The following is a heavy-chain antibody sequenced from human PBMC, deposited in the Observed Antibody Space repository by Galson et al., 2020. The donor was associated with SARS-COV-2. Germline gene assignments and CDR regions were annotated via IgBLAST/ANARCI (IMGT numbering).Heavy chain of an antibody. Sequence: SVKVPCKTSGDTFSTYALSWVRQAPGHGPEWMARIIPLFASTNYAQKFQGRVTFTADESTTTAYMELTSLNSEDTAIYYCAGSRGGSWYDFDYWGQGTLVIVSS. CDR2: IIPLFAST. J-gene: IGHJ4*02. CDR3: AGSRGGSWYDFDY. V-gene: IGHV1-69*13. D-gene: IGHD2-15*01. CDR1: GDTFSTYA.